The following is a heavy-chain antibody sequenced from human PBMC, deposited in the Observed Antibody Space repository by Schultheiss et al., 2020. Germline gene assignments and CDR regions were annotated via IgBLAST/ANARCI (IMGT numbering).Heavy chain of an antibody. CDR2: IYYSGST. D-gene: IGHD3-22*01. CDR1: GGSISSSSYY. Sequence: SATLSLTCTVSGGSISSSSYYWGWIRQPPGKGLEWIGSIYYSGSTNYNPSLKSRVTISVDTSKNQFSLKLSSVTAADTAVYYCARGFHDSSGYNDYWGQGTLITVAS. J-gene: IGHJ4*02. CDR3: ARGFHDSSGYNDY. V-gene: IGHV4-39*07.